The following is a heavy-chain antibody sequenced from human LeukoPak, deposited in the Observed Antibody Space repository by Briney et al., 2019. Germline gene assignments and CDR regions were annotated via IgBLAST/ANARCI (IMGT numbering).Heavy chain of an antibody. V-gene: IGHV4-34*01. CDR1: GGSFSGYY. D-gene: IGHD6-13*01. Sequence: SETLSLTCAVYGGSFSGYYWSWIRQPPGKGLEWIGEINHSGSTNYNPSLKSRVTISVDTSKNQFSLKLSSVTAADTAVYYCARGGDYTSSWYGSRSPQPDYWGQGTLVTVSS. J-gene: IGHJ4*02. CDR3: ARGGDYTSSWYGSRSPQPDY. CDR2: INHSGST.